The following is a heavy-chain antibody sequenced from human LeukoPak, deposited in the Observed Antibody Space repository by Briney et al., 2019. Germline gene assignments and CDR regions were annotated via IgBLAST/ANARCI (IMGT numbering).Heavy chain of an antibody. D-gene: IGHD5-18*01. V-gene: IGHV4-59*12. CDR1: GGSISSYY. CDR3: ARRWAAMAQ. CDR2: IYYSGST. J-gene: IGHJ4*02. Sequence: SETLSLTCTVSGGSISSYYWSWIRQPPGKGLEWIGYIYYSGSTNYNPSLKSRVTISVDTSKNQFSLKLSSVTAADTAVYYCARRWAAMAQWGQGTLVTVSS.